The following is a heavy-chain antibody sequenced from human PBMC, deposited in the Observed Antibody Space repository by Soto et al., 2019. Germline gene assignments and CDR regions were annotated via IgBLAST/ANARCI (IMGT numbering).Heavy chain of an antibody. V-gene: IGHV3-9*01. Sequence: EVQLVESGGALVQPGRSLRLSCAASGFTFDDYAMHWVRQAPGKGPEWVSGISWDSTSIGYADSVKGRFTISRDNAKKSLYLQMISLRAEDTAVYFCAKDFTTMVRLCDYWGQGTLVTVSS. J-gene: IGHJ4*02. CDR3: AKDFTTMVRLCDY. D-gene: IGHD5-18*01. CDR1: GFTFDDYA. CDR2: ISWDSTSI.